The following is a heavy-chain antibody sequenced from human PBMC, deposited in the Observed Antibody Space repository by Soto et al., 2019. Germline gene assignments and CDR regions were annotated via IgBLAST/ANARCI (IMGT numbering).Heavy chain of an antibody. Sequence: QVQLQQWGAGLLKPSETLSLTCAVYGGFVSSGSYYWSWIRQHPGKGLEWIGEMSHSGGTNFNPSFKSRVTISVDTSKNQFSLKMSSVTAADTALYYCARVERGTATTVVDAFDIWGPGTMVKVAS. J-gene: IGHJ3*02. CDR2: MSHSGGT. CDR1: GGFVSSGSYY. D-gene: IGHD1-1*01. V-gene: IGHV4-34*01. CDR3: ARVERGTATTVVDAFDI.